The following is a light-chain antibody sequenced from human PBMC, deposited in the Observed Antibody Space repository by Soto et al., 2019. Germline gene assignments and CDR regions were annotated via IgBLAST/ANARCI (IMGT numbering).Light chain of an antibody. V-gene: IGKV3-15*01. CDR3: QQYDEWPLT. CDR1: QNVKTR. Sequence: EIVLTQSPATLSLSPGERATLSCRASQNVKTRLAWYQQKPGQAPRLLIYDAFTRATGIPARFSGSASGTEFTLTISSLQSEDFAVYYCQQYDEWPLTFGGGTKVEIK. CDR2: DAF. J-gene: IGKJ4*01.